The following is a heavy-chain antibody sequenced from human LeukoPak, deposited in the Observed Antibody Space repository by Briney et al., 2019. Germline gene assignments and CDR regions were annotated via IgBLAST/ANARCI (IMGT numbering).Heavy chain of an antibody. V-gene: IGHV3-23*01. Sequence: GGSLRLSCAASGFTFSSYAMSWVRQAPGKGLEWVSAISGSGGSTYYADSVKGRFTISRDNSKNTLYLQMNSLRAEDTAVYYCAKPGEVVVVITPHFDYWGQGTPVTVSS. J-gene: IGHJ4*02. D-gene: IGHD3-22*01. CDR2: ISGSGGST. CDR1: GFTFSSYA. CDR3: AKPGEVVVVITPHFDY.